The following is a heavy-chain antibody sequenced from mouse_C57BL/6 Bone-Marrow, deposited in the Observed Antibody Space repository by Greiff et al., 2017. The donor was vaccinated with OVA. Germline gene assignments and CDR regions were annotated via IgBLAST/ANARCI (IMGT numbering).Heavy chain of an antibody. J-gene: IGHJ1*01. CDR2: IYPRSGNT. Sequence: VQLQQSGAELARPGASVKLSCKASGYTFTSYGISWVKQRTGQGLEWIGEIYPRSGNTYYNEKFKGKATLTADKSSSTAYMELRSLTSEDSAVYFCAAGRYYYGSRGGWYFDVWGSGTTVTVSS. D-gene: IGHD1-1*01. V-gene: IGHV1-81*01. CDR1: GYTFTSYG. CDR3: AAGRYYYGSRGGWYFDV.